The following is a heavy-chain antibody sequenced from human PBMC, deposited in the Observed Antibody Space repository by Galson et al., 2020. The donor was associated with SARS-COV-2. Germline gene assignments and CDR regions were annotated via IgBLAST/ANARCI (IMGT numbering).Heavy chain of an antibody. D-gene: IGHD6-6*01. CDR1: GGSISGGGYS. Sequence: SETLSLTCAVSGGSISGGGYSWSWIRQPPGKGLEWIGYIYYSGSTYYNPSLKSRVTISVDTSKNQFSLKLSSVTAADTAVYYCARVGSSFPGLFDYWGQGTLVTVSS. V-gene: IGHV4-30-4*07. J-gene: IGHJ4*02. CDR3: ARVGSSFPGLFDY. CDR2: IYYSGST.